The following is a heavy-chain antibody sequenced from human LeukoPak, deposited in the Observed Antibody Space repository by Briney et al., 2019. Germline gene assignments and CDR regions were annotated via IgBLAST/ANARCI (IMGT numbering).Heavy chain of an antibody. CDR3: ARVEYYYDSSGPDY. D-gene: IGHD3-22*01. Sequence: GASVKVSCKASGYTFTGYYMHWVRQVPGQGLEWMGWINPNSGGTNYAQKFQGRVTMTRDTSISTAYMELSRLRSDDTAVYYCARVEYYYDSSGPDYWGQGTLVTVSS. CDR1: GYTFTGYY. CDR2: INPNSGGT. V-gene: IGHV1-2*02. J-gene: IGHJ4*02.